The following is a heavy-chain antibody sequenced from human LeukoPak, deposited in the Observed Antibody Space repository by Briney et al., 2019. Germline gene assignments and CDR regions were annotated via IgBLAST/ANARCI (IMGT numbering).Heavy chain of an antibody. V-gene: IGHV1-69*13. CDR1: GGTFSSYA. CDR3: ARNIVVVPAAIPYYYCYMDV. CDR2: IIPIFGTA. J-gene: IGHJ6*03. D-gene: IGHD2-2*02. Sequence: SVKVPCKASGGTFSSYAISWVRQAPGQGLEWMGGIIPIFGTANYAQKFQGRVTITADESTSTAYMELSSLRSEDTAVYYCARNIVVVPAAIPYYYCYMDVWGKGTTVTVSS.